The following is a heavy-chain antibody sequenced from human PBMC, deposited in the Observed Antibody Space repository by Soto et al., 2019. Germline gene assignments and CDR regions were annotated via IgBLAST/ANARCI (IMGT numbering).Heavy chain of an antibody. D-gene: IGHD1-26*01. CDR1: GGTFSSYT. J-gene: IGHJ4*02. CDR2: IIPILGIA. CDR3: ARGGLVGATTFRFDY. Sequence: QVQLVQSGAEVKKPGSSVKVSCKASGGTFSSYTISWVRQAPGQGLEWMGRIIPILGIANYAQKFQGRVTITADKSTSTADMELSSLRSEDTAVYYCARGGLVGATTFRFDYWGQGTLVTVSS. V-gene: IGHV1-69*02.